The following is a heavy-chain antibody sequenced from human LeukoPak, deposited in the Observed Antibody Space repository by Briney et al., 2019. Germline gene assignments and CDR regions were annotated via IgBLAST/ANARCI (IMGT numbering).Heavy chain of an antibody. D-gene: IGHD5-18*01. CDR3: ARVGRGYSFKVYYFDY. CDR1: GFTFSGYT. V-gene: IGHV3-30*04. J-gene: IGHJ4*02. Sequence: GRSLRLSCAASGFTFSGYTIHWVRQAPGKGLEWVAVISYDGSNKFYADSVKGRFTISRDNSNNTLYLQMNSLRAEDTAVYYCARVGRGYSFKVYYFDYWGQGTLVTVSS. CDR2: ISYDGSNK.